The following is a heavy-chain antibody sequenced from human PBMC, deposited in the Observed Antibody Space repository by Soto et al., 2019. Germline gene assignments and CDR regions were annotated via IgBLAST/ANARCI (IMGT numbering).Heavy chain of an antibody. J-gene: IGHJ6*02. CDR3: ARVGRSSSSPYYYYYYGMNV. CDR2: IWYDGSNK. V-gene: IGHV3-33*01. CDR1: GFTFSSYG. D-gene: IGHD6-6*01. Sequence: GGSLRLSCAASGFTFSSYGMHWVRQAPGKGLEWVAVIWYDGSNKYYADSVKGRFTISRDNSKNTLYLQMNSLRAEDTAVYYCARVGRSSSSPYYYYYYGMNVWGQGTTVTVSS.